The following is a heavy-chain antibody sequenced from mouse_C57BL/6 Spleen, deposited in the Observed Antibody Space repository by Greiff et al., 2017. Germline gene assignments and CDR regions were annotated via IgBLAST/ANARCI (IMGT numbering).Heavy chain of an antibody. D-gene: IGHD1-1*01. V-gene: IGHV8-8*01. CDR2: IWWDDDK. CDR3: ARIAGIITVFDGYLYV. CDR1: GFSLSTFGMG. J-gene: IGHJ1*03. Sequence: QVTLKESGPGILQPSQTLSLTCSFSGFSLSTFGMGVGWIRQPSGKGLEWLAHIWWDDDKYYNPALKSRLTISKDTSKNQVFLKIANVDTADTATYSCARIAGIITVFDGYLYVWGTGTTVTVSS.